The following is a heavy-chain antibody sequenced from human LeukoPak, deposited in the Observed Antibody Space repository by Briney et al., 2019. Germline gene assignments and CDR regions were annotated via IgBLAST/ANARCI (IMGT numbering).Heavy chain of an antibody. D-gene: IGHD3-3*01. CDR2: IYYSGST. CDR1: GGSISSSSYY. Sequence: PSETLSLTCTVSGGSISSSSYYWGWIRQPPGKGLEWIGSIYYSGSTYYNPSLKSRVTISVDTSKNQFSLKLSTVTAADTAVYYCARLNVRFLGISDVWGKGTTVTVSS. V-gene: IGHV4-39*01. CDR3: ARLNVRFLGISDV. J-gene: IGHJ6*04.